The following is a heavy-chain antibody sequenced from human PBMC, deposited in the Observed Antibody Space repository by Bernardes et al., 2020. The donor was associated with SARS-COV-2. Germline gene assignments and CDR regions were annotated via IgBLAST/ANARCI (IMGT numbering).Heavy chain of an antibody. CDR3: ARVIPSRPSSWFSFIYGMDV. J-gene: IGHJ6*02. CDR2: IIPIFGTA. CDR1: VGTFSSYA. D-gene: IGHD6-13*01. V-gene: IGHV1-69*13. Sequence: SVKVSCKASVGTFSSYAISWVRQPPGQGLAWMGGIIPIFGTANYAQKFQGRVTITADESTSTAYMELSSLRSEHTAVYYCARVIPSRPSSWFSFIYGMDVWGQGTTVTVSS.